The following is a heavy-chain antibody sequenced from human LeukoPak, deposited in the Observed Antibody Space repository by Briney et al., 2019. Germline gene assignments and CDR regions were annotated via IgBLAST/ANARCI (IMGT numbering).Heavy chain of an antibody. Sequence: SETLSLTCGVSGGSITRTNYWTWVRQPPGKGLEWIGEVNLQGSTNYNPSLMGRVAISVDMSENHISLQLTSVTAADTAVYYCAREGGPYRPLDYSGQGTLVTVSS. CDR2: VNLQGST. V-gene: IGHV4-4*02. CDR3: AREGGPYRPLDY. J-gene: IGHJ4*02. CDR1: GGSITRTNY.